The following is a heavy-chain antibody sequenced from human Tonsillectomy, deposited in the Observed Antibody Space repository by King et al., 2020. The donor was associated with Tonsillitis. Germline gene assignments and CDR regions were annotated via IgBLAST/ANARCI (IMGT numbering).Heavy chain of an antibody. D-gene: IGHD2/OR15-2a*01. CDR3: AKPREYPSYYFDY. Sequence: QLVESGGGLVRRGGSLRLSCAASGFTFSSYAMSWGRQAPGKGLEWVSAISGSGGSTYYADPVKGRFTTSRDNSKNTLYLQMNSLRAEDTAVYYCAKPREYPSYYFDYWGQGTLVTVSS. V-gene: IGHV3-23*04. J-gene: IGHJ4*02. CDR2: ISGSGGST. CDR1: GFTFSSYA.